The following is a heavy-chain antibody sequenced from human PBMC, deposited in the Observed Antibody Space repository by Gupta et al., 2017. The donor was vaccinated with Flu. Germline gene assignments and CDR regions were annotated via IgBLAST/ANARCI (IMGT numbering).Heavy chain of an antibody. D-gene: IGHD2-15*01. CDR2: IKKGGSEK. Sequence: EVLLVESGGGLVQPGGSLRLSCAASGFTFRRYWMTWVRQAPGRGLEFVANIKKGGSEKYYVDSVKGRFTISRDNAKNSLYLQMNSLRAEDTAVYYCARDPGCSGSCYADYWGQGTLVTVSS. J-gene: IGHJ4*02. CDR3: ARDPGCSGSCYADY. V-gene: IGHV3-7*01. CDR1: GFTFRRYW.